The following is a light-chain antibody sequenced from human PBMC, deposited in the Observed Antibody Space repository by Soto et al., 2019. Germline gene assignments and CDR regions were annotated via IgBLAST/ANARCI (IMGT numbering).Light chain of an antibody. J-gene: IGKJ2*01. CDR1: QSMARN. V-gene: IGKV1-5*03. CDR2: RES. CDR3: QQSNTFYT. Sequence: DIPMTKSPSTLSASVGDRVTITCRASQSMARNLAWYQQKPGKAPKLLSDRESIFDSGVPSRFSGSGSGTEFTPTISSLQHDAFTTCHCQQSNTFYTFGQGTKLEIK.